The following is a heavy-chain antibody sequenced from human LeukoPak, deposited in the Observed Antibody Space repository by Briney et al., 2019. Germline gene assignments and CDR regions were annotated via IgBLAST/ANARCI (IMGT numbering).Heavy chain of an antibody. CDR2: ISSSGSTI. D-gene: IGHD3-3*01. CDR1: GFTFSDYY. V-gene: IGHV3-11*01. CDR3: ARVPFWSGYYDD. Sequence: GGSLRLSCAASGFTFSDYYMSWIRQAPGKGVEWVSYISSSGSTIYYADSVKGRFTISRENAKNSLYLQMNSLRVEDTAIYYCARVPFWSGYYDDWGQGTLVTVSS. J-gene: IGHJ4*02.